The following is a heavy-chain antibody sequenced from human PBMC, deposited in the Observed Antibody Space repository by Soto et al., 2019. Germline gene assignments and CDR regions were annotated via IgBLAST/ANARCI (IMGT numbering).Heavy chain of an antibody. CDR3: EIMIVWKDAFEI. CDR2: IESGGSI. CDR1: GVTVNTNY. Sequence: EVQLVESGGGLIQPGGSLRLSCAASGVTVNTNYMSWVRQSPGKGLEWVSLIESGGSIYYADSVKGRFTISRDNFKNTLSLQMNRLRVEDTAVYYCEIMIVWKDAFEIWGKGTLVSVSS. J-gene: IGHJ3*02. D-gene: IGHD3-16*01. V-gene: IGHV3-53*01.